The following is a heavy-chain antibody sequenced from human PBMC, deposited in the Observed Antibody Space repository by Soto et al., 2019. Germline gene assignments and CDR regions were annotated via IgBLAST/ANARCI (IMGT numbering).Heavy chain of an antibody. Sequence: SVKVSCKASGGTFSSYTISWVRQAPGQGLEWMGRIIPILGIANYAQKFQGRVTITADKSASTAYMELSSLRSEDTSVYYCASESYGGEFDYWGQGTLVTVSS. CDR1: GGTFSSYT. V-gene: IGHV1-69*02. CDR2: IIPILGIA. J-gene: IGHJ4*02. CDR3: ASESYGGEFDY. D-gene: IGHD4-17*01.